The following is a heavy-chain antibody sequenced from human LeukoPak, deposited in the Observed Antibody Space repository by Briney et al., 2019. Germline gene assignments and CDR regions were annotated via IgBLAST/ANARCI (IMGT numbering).Heavy chain of an antibody. V-gene: IGHV4-34*01. CDR3: ARGRIPIAVAVPFDS. J-gene: IGHJ4*02. Sequence: SETLSLTCAVYGGSFSGYYWSWIRQPPGKGLEWIGEINHSGSTNYNPSLKSRVTISVDTSKNQFSLKVRSVTAADTAVYYWARGRIPIAVAVPFDSWGQGILVTVSS. D-gene: IGHD6-19*01. CDR2: INHSGST. CDR1: GGSFSGYY.